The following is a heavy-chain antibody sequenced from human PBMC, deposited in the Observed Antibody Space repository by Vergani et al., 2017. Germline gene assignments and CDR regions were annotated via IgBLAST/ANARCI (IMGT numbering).Heavy chain of an antibody. CDR1: GDSISDSGYH. D-gene: IGHD5-24*01. V-gene: IGHV4-39*02. Sequence: QLQESGPGLVKPSETLSLTCTVSGDSISDSGYHWGWIRQSPGKGLEWIGSVSFSGVTYDNPSLKSRITISVDASKNQFSLKLSSVTAADTAVYYCARGGVRVRWLQPRGAFDIWGQGTMVTVSS. CDR3: ARGGVRVRWLQPRGAFDI. J-gene: IGHJ3*02. CDR2: VSFSGVT.